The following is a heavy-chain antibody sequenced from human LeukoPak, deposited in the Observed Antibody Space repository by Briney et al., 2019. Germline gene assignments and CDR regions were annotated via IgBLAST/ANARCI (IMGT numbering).Heavy chain of an antibody. CDR1: GFTLNSNY. V-gene: IGHV3-53*01. Sequence: GGSLRLFRGASGFTLNSNYMSWVREARGKGLEWVSVIYRGGSPYCGDSVKGRFTSSRDNSQNTLYLQMDSLRAEDTAVYYCARDAPPMVRGVGVGLYYYYYYMDVWGKGTTVTVSS. D-gene: IGHD3-10*01. CDR3: ARDAPPMVRGVGVGLYYYYYYMDV. J-gene: IGHJ6*03. CDR2: IYRGGSP.